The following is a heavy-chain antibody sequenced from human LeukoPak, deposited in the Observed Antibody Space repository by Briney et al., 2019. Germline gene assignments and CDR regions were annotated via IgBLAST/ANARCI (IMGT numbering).Heavy chain of an antibody. CDR2: MNPNSGNT. J-gene: IGHJ1*01. V-gene: IGHV1-8*01. D-gene: IGHD6-13*01. Sequence: GASVKVSCKASVYTFTNYDINWVRQATGQGLEWMGWMNPNSGNTGYAQKFQGRVNMTRNTSISTAYMELSSLRSEDTAVYYCARNGQQVRYFQHWGQGTLVTVSS. CDR1: VYTFTNYD. CDR3: ARNGQQVRYFQH.